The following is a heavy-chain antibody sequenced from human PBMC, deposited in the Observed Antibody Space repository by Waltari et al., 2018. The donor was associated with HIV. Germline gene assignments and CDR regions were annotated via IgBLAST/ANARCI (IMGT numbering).Heavy chain of an antibody. CDR3: AIQHNPLHNYYYGMDV. V-gene: IGHV3-23*01. D-gene: IGHD1-1*01. CDR1: GVTFRNYG. J-gene: IGHJ6*02. CDR2: LSGSGGST. Sequence: EVQLLESGGGLVQPGGSLRLSCVASGVTFRNYGMTWVRQAPGKGLEWVSGLSGSGGSTHYADSVKGRFTIPRDNSKDTLYLQMNTLRAEDTAVYYCAIQHNPLHNYYYGMDVWGQGTTVTVSS.